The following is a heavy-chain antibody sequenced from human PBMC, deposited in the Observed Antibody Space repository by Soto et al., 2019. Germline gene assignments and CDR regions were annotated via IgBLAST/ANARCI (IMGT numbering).Heavy chain of an antibody. D-gene: IGHD2-2*01. Sequence: SETLSLTCTVSGGSISSSNYYWGWIRQPPGKGLEWIGSIYYSGSTYYNPSLKSRVTISVDTSKNQFSLKLSSVTAADTAVYYCARHRRGIDQLLTYNWFDPWGQGTLVTVSS. V-gene: IGHV4-39*01. CDR2: IYYSGST. CDR3: ARHRRGIDQLLTYNWFDP. J-gene: IGHJ5*02. CDR1: GGSISSSNYY.